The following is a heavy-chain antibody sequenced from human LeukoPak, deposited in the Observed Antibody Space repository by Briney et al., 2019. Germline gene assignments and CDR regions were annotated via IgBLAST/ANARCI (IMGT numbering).Heavy chain of an antibody. Sequence: GGSLRLSCAASSFTFSSYWMTWVRQAPGKGLEWVANIKEDGSKTFYVDSVKGRFTISRDNSKNTLYLQMNSLRAEDTAVYYCAKVPRLAAAVVDPWGQGTLVTVSS. CDR3: AKVPRLAAAVVDP. V-gene: IGHV3-7*01. CDR2: IKEDGSKT. J-gene: IGHJ5*02. CDR1: SFTFSSYW. D-gene: IGHD6-13*01.